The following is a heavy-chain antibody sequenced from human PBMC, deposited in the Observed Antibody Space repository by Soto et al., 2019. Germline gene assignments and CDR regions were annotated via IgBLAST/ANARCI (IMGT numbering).Heavy chain of an antibody. J-gene: IGHJ6*02. CDR1: GYTFTGYY. CDR2: INPNSGGT. V-gene: IGHV1-2*02. D-gene: IGHD3-3*01. CDR3: ASLSIGAPYYDFWSGIPWAGMDV. Sequence: ASVKVSCKASGYTFTGYYMHWVRQAPGQGLEWMGWINPNSGGTNYAQKFQGRVTMTRDTSISTAYMELSRLRSDDTAVYYCASLSIGAPYYDFWSGIPWAGMDVWGQGTTVTVSS.